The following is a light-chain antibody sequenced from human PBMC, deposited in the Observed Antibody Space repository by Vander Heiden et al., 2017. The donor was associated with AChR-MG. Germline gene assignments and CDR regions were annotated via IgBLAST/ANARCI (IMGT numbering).Light chain of an antibody. CDR2: AAF. Sequence: DIQMNQSPSSLSASVGDRVTITCRASQKISRYLNWYQQKPGKAPKLLIYAAFSLQSGVPSRFSGSGTGTDFTLSISSLQPEDFAIHYWQQSYRAPWTFGQGTKVEI. J-gene: IGKJ1*01. V-gene: IGKV1-39*01. CDR3: QQSYRAPWT. CDR1: QKISRY.